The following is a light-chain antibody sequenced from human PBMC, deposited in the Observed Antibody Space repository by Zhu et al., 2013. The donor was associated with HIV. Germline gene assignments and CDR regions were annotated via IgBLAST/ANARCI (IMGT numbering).Light chain of an antibody. CDR2: WTS. CDR1: QTVLYSSNNKNY. CDR3: QQYNDWPPWT. Sequence: DIVMTQSPDSLAVSLGERATINCKSSQTVLYSSNNKNYLAWYQQKPGQPPKLLIYWTSTRESGVPDRFSGSGSGTDFTLTINSLQSEDFAIYYCQQYNDWPPWTFGQGTKLEIK. J-gene: IGKJ1*01. V-gene: IGKV4-1*01.